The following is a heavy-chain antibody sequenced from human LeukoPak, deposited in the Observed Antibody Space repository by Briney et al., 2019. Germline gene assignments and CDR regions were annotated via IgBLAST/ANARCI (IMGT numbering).Heavy chain of an antibody. Sequence: GRSLRLSCAASGFTFSRYGMHWVRQAPGKGLEWVAVIWYDGGNRQYVDSVKGRFTISRDNSKNTLYLQMNSLRADDTAVYYCARDFGFSPSSGYSFDYWGQGTLVTVSS. D-gene: IGHD3-22*01. J-gene: IGHJ4*02. CDR3: ARDFGFSPSSGYSFDY. CDR1: GFTFSRYG. V-gene: IGHV3-33*01. CDR2: IWYDGGNR.